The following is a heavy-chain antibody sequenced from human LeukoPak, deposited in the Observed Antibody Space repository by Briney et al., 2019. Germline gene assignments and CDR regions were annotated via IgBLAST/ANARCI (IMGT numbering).Heavy chain of an antibody. D-gene: IGHD3-3*01. V-gene: IGHV3-30*18. Sequence: GGSLRLSCAASGFTFSSYWMSWVRQAPGKGLEWVAVISYDGSNKYYADSVKGRFTISRDNSKNTLYLQMNSLRAEDTAVYYCAKDSTRYDFWSGYYKDWGQGTLVTVSS. CDR1: GFTFSSYW. CDR3: AKDSTRYDFWSGYYKD. CDR2: ISYDGSNK. J-gene: IGHJ4*02.